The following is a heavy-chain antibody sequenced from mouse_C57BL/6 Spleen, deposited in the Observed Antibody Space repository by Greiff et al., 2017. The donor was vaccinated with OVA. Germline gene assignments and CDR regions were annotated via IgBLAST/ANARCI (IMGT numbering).Heavy chain of an antibody. CDR2: IHPNSGST. Sequence: QVQLQQSGAELVKPGASVKLSCKASGYTFTSYWMHWVKQRPGQGLEWIGMIHPNSGSTNYNEKFKSKATLTVDKSSSTAYMRLSSLTSEDSAVYYCARDYSNYGAMDYWGQGTSVTVSS. CDR3: ARDYSNYGAMDY. CDR1: GYTFTSYW. J-gene: IGHJ4*01. D-gene: IGHD2-5*01. V-gene: IGHV1-64*01.